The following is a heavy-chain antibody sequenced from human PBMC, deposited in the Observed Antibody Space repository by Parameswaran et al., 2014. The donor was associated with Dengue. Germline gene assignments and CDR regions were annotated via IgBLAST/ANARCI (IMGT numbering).Heavy chain of an antibody. Sequence: RWIRQPPGKGLEWIGYISYSGSTHYNPSLKSRVTISVDTSKNQFSLKLSSVTAADTAVYYCASHKLGIGEDWFDPWGQGTLVTVSS. J-gene: IGHJ5*02. V-gene: IGHV4-61*07. CDR2: ISYSGST. CDR3: ASHKLGIGEDWFDP. D-gene: IGHD7-27*01.